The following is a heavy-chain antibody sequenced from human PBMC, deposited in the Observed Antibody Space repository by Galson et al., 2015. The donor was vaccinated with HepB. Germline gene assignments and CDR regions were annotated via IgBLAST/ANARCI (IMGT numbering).Heavy chain of an antibody. CDR2: IVPILGIA. CDR3: ARDGAAVGGWTLDY. V-gene: IGHV1-69*04. J-gene: IGHJ4*02. CDR1: GGTFSSYA. D-gene: IGHD6-19*01. Sequence: SVKVSCKASGGTFSSYAISWVRQAPGQGLEWMGRIVPILGIANYAQKFQGRVTITADKSTSTSYMELSSLRSEDTAVYYCARDGAAVGGWTLDYWGQGTLVTVSS.